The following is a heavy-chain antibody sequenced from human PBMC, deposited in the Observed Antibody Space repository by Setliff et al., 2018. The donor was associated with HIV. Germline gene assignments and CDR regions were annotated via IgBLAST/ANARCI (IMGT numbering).Heavy chain of an antibody. J-gene: IGHJ4*02. Sequence: SETLSLTCAVSGDSMSGYYWSWIRQSPGKKLEWIGYIHTSGSTNYNPSLKSRVTISLDTSSDRFSLRLSSVTAADTAVYYCARAPTGELDFWGQGTLVTVSS. CDR3: ARAPTGELDF. V-gene: IGHV4-4*08. CDR1: GDSMSGYY. D-gene: IGHD7-27*01. CDR2: IHTSGST.